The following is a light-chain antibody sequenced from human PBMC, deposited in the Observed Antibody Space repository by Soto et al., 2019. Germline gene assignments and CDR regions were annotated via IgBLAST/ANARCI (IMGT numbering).Light chain of an antibody. CDR1: SSNIGSNT. Sequence: QSVLTQPPSASGTPGQRVTISCSGSSSNIGSNTVNWYQQLPGTAPKLLIYSNNQRPSGVPDRCSGSKSGTSAALAISGRQSDDEADYYCATWDDSMSGPVFGGGTKVTVL. CDR2: SNN. V-gene: IGLV1-44*01. CDR3: ATWDDSMSGPV. J-gene: IGLJ3*02.